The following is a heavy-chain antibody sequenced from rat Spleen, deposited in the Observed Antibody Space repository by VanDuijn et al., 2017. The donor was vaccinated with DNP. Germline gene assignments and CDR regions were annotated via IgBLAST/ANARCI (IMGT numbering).Heavy chain of an antibody. Sequence: EVQLVESGGGLVQPGRSLKLSCAASRFTFSDYNMAWVRQAPKKGLEWVATISYDGSSTYYRDSVKGRFTISRDNAKSTLYLQMDSLRSEDTATYYCTTEGTMMVVITAFAYWGQCTLVTVSS. CDR3: TTEGTMMVVITAFAY. CDR2: ISYDGSST. J-gene: IGHJ3*01. V-gene: IGHV5-7*01. D-gene: IGHD1-12*02. CDR1: RFTFSDYN.